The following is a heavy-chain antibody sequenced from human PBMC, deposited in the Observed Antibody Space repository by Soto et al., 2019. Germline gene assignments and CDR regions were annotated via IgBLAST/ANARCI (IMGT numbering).Heavy chain of an antibody. V-gene: IGHV4-30-2*01. CDR3: ARQGFGPLHGLVDV. CDR1: GGSISSGGYS. CDR2: MYHSGST. J-gene: IGHJ6*02. Sequence: SETLSLTCAVSGGSISSGGYSWSWIRQPPGKGLEWIGYMYHSGSTYYNPSLQSRVAISLDTSKSQFSLMVTSVTATDTAVYYCARQGFGPLHGLVDVWGQGTTVTVSS. D-gene: IGHD3-10*01.